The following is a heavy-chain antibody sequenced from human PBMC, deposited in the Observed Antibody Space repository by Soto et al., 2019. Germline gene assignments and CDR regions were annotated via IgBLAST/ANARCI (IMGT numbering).Heavy chain of an antibody. Sequence: ARSLRLSCPASGFNFSSYAMSWVRQPPSKGLEWVSAITRSAGLTYYADSLKGRFTISRDNSKNTLYLQMNSLRAEDTAVYYCQKDGGDYYYDYCGQGTLVTVSS. J-gene: IGHJ4*02. D-gene: IGHD3-16*01. V-gene: IGHV3-23*01. CDR3: QKDGGDYYYDY. CDR1: GFNFSSYA. CDR2: ITRSAGLT.